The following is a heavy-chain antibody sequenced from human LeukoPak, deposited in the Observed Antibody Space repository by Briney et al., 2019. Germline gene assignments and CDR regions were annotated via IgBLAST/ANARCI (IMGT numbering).Heavy chain of an antibody. CDR1: GGSINSGRYY. J-gene: IGHJ4*02. CDR3: ARRKAYCSGSLCYADY. D-gene: IGHD2-15*01. V-gene: IGHV4-39*01. Sequence: SETLSLTCAVSGGSINSGRYYWGWIRQPPGKGLEWIGSIFYSGSTYYNPSLKSRVTISVDTSENQFSLKLSSVTAADTAVYYCARRKAYCSGSLCYADYWGQGSLVTVSS. CDR2: IFYSGST.